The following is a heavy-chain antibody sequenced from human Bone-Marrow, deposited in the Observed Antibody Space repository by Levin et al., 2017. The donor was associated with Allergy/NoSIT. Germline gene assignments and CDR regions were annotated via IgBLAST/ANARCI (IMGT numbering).Heavy chain of an antibody. D-gene: IGHD3-22*01. Sequence: GESLKISCAASGFTVSSHYMNWVRQSPGKGLEWVSVIYSGGSTFYADSVKGRFTISRDISKNTLYLQMNSLRVDDTAVYYCARDGGDDSSGYDGMDVWGQGTTVTVSS. V-gene: IGHV3-53*01. J-gene: IGHJ6*02. CDR3: ARDGGDDSSGYDGMDV. CDR1: GFTVSSHY. CDR2: IYSGGST.